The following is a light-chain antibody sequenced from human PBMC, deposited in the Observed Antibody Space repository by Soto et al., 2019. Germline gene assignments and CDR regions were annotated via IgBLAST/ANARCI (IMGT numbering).Light chain of an antibody. Sequence: EIVLTQSPGTLSLSPGERATLSCRASQSVRSSSLAWYRQKRGQAPRLLISGASSRATGIPDRFSGSGSGTDFTLTISRLEPEDFAVYYCQQYGSSPPITFGQGTRLEIK. CDR1: QSVRSSS. V-gene: IGKV3-20*01. CDR2: GAS. J-gene: IGKJ5*01. CDR3: QQYGSSPPIT.